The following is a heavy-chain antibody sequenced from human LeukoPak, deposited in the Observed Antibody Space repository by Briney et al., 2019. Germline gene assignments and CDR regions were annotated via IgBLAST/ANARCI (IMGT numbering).Heavy chain of an antibody. CDR1: GFTVSRKY. Sequence: PGGSLRLSCAASGFTVSRKYMSWVRQAPGKGLEWVSVIYSGGSTYYADSVKGRFTISRDNSKNTLYLQMNSLRAEDTAVYYCARGPYGSANYYTYWGQGTLATVSS. CDR3: ARGPYGSANYYTY. V-gene: IGHV3-66*01. D-gene: IGHD3-10*01. CDR2: IYSGGST. J-gene: IGHJ4*02.